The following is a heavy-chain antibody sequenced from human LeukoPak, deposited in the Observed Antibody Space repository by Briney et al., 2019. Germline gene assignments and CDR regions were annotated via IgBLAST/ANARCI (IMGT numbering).Heavy chain of an antibody. CDR3: ARLLSVVPAAPWYLDY. J-gene: IGHJ4*02. CDR2: IYPGDSDT. D-gene: IGHD2-2*01. V-gene: IGHV5-51*01. CDR1: GYSFTSYW. Sequence: GESLKISCKGSGYSFTSYWIGWVRQMPGKGLEWMGIIYPGDSDTRYSPSFQGQVTISADKSISTAYLQWSSLKASDTAMYYCARLLSVVPAAPWYLDYWGQGTLVTVSS.